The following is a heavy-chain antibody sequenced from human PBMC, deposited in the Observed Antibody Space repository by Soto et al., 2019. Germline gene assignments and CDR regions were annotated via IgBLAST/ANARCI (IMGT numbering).Heavy chain of an antibody. V-gene: IGHV3-30-3*01. CDR3: AIYDSRGY. CDR1: GFTFRTYA. Sequence: QVQLVESGGGVVQPGRSLRLSCAASGFTFRTYAMHWVRQAPGKGLEWVAVISYDGSNKSYADSVKGRFTISRDNSKNTLYLQMNSLRAEDTAVYYCAIYDSRGYWGQRTLVTVSS. J-gene: IGHJ4*02. D-gene: IGHD3-22*01. CDR2: ISYDGSNK.